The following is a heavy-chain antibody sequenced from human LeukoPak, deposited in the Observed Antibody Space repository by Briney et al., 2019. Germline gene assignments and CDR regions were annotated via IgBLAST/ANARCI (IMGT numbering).Heavy chain of an antibody. J-gene: IGHJ4*02. CDR2: IKSKKDGGTT. Sequence: GGSLRLSCAASGFTFSNAWMSWVRQAPGKGLEWVGRIKSKKDGGTTDYATPVKGRFTISRDDSKNTVYLQMNSLKTEDTALYYCSTFADDGYWGQGTLVSVSS. CDR1: GFTFSNAW. V-gene: IGHV3-15*01. D-gene: IGHD3-16*01. CDR3: STFADDGY.